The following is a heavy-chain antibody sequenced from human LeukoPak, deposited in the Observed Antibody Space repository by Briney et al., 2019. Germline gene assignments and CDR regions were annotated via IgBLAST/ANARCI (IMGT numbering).Heavy chain of an antibody. V-gene: IGHV1-18*01. Sequence: SVTVSSKASGYTFTIYGISWVRQAPGQGLEGMGWISAYNGNTNYAQKLQGRVTMTTDTSTSTAYMELRSLRSDDTAVYYCARDRDYSRWYFDLWGRGTLVTVSS. CDR1: GYTFTIYG. D-gene: IGHD2-15*01. J-gene: IGHJ2*01. CDR3: ARDRDYSRWYFDL. CDR2: ISAYNGNT.